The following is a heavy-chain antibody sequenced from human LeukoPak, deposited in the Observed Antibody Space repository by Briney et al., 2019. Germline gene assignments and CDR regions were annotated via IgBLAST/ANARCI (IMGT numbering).Heavy chain of an antibody. J-gene: IGHJ6*03. V-gene: IGHV1-2*02. Sequence: GASVKVSCKASGYTFTGYYMHWVRQAPGQGLEWMGWINPNSGGTNYAQKFQGRVTMTRDTSISTAYMELRRLRSDDTAVYYCAQKGYCSSTSCYEVGYYYMDVWGKGTTVTVSS. CDR3: AQKGYCSSTSCYEVGYYYMDV. CDR1: GYTFTGYY. CDR2: INPNSGGT. D-gene: IGHD2-2*01.